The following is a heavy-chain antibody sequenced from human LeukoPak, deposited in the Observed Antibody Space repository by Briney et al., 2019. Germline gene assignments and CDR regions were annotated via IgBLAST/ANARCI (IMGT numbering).Heavy chain of an antibody. CDR3: ARRRGSDSLDY. D-gene: IGHD1-26*01. Sequence: GGSLRLSCAASGFNFDDFAMHWVRQAPGKGPEWVTGVSWNSGSVAYADSVKGRFTISRDNAKNSLYLQMNSLRAEDTAVYYCARRRGSDSLDYWGQGTLVTVSS. CDR1: GFNFDDFA. CDR2: VSWNSGSV. V-gene: IGHV3-9*01. J-gene: IGHJ4*02.